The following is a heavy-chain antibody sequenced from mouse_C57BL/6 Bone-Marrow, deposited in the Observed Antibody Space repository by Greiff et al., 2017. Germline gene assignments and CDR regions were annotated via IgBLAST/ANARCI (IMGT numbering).Heavy chain of an antibody. CDR2: IYPGSGST. CDR3: ARMYSNYDYYAMDY. V-gene: IGHV1-55*01. CDR1: GYTFTSYW. D-gene: IGHD2-5*01. Sequence: QVQLQQPGAELVKPGASVKMSCKASGYTFTSYWITWVKQRPGQGLEWIGDIYPGSGSTNYNENFKSKATLTVDTSSSTAYMQLSSLTSEDSAVYYCARMYSNYDYYAMDYWGQGTSVTVSS. J-gene: IGHJ4*01.